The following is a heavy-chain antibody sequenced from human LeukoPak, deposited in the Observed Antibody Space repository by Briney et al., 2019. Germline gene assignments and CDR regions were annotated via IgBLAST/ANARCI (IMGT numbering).Heavy chain of an antibody. CDR1: GGSISSGDYY. CDR3: ARGETAASTVWYFDL. V-gene: IGHV4-61*08. D-gene: IGHD6-13*01. CDR2: IYFSGST. J-gene: IGHJ2*01. Sequence: SETLSLTCTVSGGSISSGDYYWSWIRQPPGKGLEWIGYIYFSGSTKYNPSLKSRVTISVDTSKNQFALKLSSVTAADTAVYYCARGETAASTVWYFDLWGRGTLVTVSS.